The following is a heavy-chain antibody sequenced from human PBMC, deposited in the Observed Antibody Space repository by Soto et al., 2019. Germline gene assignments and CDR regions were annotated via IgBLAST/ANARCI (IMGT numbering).Heavy chain of an antibody. CDR1: GYTFTSYD. Sequence: QVQLVQSGAEVKKPGASVKVSCKASGYTFTSYDINWIRQATGQGLEWMGWMSPNSGNAGYAQKFHGRVTMTRITPISTAYMELSSLKSEDTAVYYCAIGGLDLGGCGMDVWGQGTTVTVSS. CDR3: AIGGLDLGGCGMDV. D-gene: IGHD3-10*01. CDR2: MSPNSGNA. V-gene: IGHV1-8*01. J-gene: IGHJ6*02.